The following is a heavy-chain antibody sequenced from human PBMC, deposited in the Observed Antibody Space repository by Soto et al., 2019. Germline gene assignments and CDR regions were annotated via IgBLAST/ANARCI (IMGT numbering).Heavy chain of an antibody. J-gene: IGHJ6*02. Sequence: EVQLLEPGGGVVQPGGSLRLSCSASGFTFRSDAMKWVRQAPGKGLEWVALIGESGTPTYYADSVKGRFTISRDNSGNTVFLEMYSLRAEDTAVYYCARYIPGGRYYGMDVWGQGTPVTVSS. D-gene: IGHD2-2*01. CDR3: ARYIPGGRYYGMDV. CDR2: IGESGTPT. CDR1: GFTFRSDA. V-gene: IGHV3-23*01.